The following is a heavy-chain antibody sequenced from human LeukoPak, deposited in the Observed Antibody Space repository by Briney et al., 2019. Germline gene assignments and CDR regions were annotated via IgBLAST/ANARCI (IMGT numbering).Heavy chain of an antibody. V-gene: IGHV3-11*01. CDR3: AAGRDIAVAGPGGYFDY. Sequence: GGSLRLSCAASGFTFSDYHMNWIRQAPGKGLEWVSYINPGGHTVYFADSVKGRFTLSRDNGKNSLSLQMNSLTAENTSVYYCAAGRDIAVAGPGGYFDYWGQGTLVTVSS. CDR2: INPGGHTV. J-gene: IGHJ4*02. D-gene: IGHD6-19*01. CDR1: GFTFSDYH.